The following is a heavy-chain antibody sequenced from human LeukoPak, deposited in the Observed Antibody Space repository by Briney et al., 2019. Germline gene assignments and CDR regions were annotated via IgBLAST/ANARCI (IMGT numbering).Heavy chain of an antibody. D-gene: IGHD3-10*01. CDR1: TDSIGNYY. CDR3: ATILIRGLTDMHV. Sequence: SETLSLTCTIFTDSIGNYYWSWLRQPAGKGLEWIGRIYTTGFTDYNPSLKSRVTMSIDTSKNQFSLEMSSVTAADTAVYYCATILIRGLTDMHVWGEGTPVTVSS. V-gene: IGHV4-4*07. J-gene: IGHJ6*03. CDR2: IYTTGFT.